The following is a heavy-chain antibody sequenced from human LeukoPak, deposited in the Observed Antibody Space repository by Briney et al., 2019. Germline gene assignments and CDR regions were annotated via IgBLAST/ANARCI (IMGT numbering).Heavy chain of an antibody. CDR2: IDPSDSYR. Sequence: GESLNISCKASGYRFTDYWISWVRQMPGRGLEWMGRIDPSDSYRNYSPSFQGHVTISTDKSINTAYLQWSSLKASDTAIYYCARHSSPRYYFDSWGQGTLVAVSS. CDR3: ARHSSPRYYFDS. V-gene: IGHV5-10-1*01. J-gene: IGHJ4*02. CDR1: GYRFTDYW.